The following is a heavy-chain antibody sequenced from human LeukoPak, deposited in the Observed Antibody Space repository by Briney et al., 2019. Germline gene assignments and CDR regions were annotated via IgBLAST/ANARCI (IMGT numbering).Heavy chain of an antibody. CDR1: GYTFTGYY. J-gene: IGHJ3*02. CDR3: ARGGRQDIVVVLDAFDI. D-gene: IGHD2-2*01. V-gene: IGHV1-2*04. Sequence: GASVKVSCKASGYTFTGYYMHWVRLAPGQGLEWMGWINPNSGGTNYAQKFQGWVTMTRDTSISTAYMELSRLRSDDTAVYYCARGGRQDIVVVLDAFDIWGQGTMVTVSS. CDR2: INPNSGGT.